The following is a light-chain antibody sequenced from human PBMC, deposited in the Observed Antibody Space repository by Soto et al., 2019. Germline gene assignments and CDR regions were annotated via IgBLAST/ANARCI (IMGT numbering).Light chain of an antibody. CDR1: QSVSSSY. V-gene: IGKV3-20*01. Sequence: EIVLTLSPGTLSLSPGERATLSCRASQSVSSSYLAWYQQKPGQAPRLLIYGASSRATGIPDRFSGSGSGTDFTLTISRLEPEDFAVYYCQQYGSSPAFGQGTKVEIK. J-gene: IGKJ1*01. CDR3: QQYGSSPA. CDR2: GAS.